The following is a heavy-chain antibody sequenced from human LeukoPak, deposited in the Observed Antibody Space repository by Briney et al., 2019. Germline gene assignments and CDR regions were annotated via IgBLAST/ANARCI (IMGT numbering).Heavy chain of an antibody. D-gene: IGHD6-6*01. J-gene: IGHJ4*02. V-gene: IGHV1-69*13. CDR2: IIPIFGTA. CDR3: ARWEYSSSSPLLDY. Sequence: SVKVSCKASGGTFSSYAISWVRQAPGQGLEWMGGIIPIFGTANYAQKFQGRVTITADESMSTAYMELSSLRSEDTAVYYCARWEYSSSSPLLDYWGQGTLVTVSS. CDR1: GGTFSSYA.